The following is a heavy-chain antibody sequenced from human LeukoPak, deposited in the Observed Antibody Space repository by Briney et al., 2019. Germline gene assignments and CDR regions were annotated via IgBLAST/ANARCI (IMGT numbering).Heavy chain of an antibody. CDR3: AKALGGSYYVAFDM. D-gene: IGHD1-26*01. J-gene: IGHJ3*02. V-gene: IGHV3-21*04. CDR1: GFTFSSYS. Sequence: PGGSLRLSCAASGFTFSSYSMNWVRQAPGKGLEWVSSISSSSSYIYYADSVKGRFTISRDNAKNSLYLQMNSLRVEDTALYYCAKALGGSYYVAFDMWGQGTMVTVSS. CDR2: ISSSSSYI.